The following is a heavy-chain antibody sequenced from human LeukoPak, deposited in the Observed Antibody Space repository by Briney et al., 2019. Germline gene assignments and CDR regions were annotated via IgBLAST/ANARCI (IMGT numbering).Heavy chain of an antibody. V-gene: IGHV3-21*01. J-gene: IGHJ4*02. CDR2: ISSGSSYI. D-gene: IGHD4-17*01. CDR3: ARASEVTTVTSLDYYFDY. CDR1: GFTFSSYS. Sequence: GGSLRLSCAASGFTFSSYSMNWVRQAPGKGLEWVSFISSGSSYIYYADSGKGRFTMSRDNAKNSLYLQMNSLRAEDTAVYYCARASEVTTVTSLDYYFDYWGQGTLVTVSS.